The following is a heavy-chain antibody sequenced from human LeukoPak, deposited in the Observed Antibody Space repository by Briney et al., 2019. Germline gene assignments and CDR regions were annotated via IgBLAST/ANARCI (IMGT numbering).Heavy chain of an antibody. J-gene: IGHJ6*02. CDR3: AKSFELWVHYGMDV. Sequence: GGSLRLSCAASGFTFSSYAMSWVRQAPGKGLEWVSAISGSGGSTYYADSVKGRFTISGDNSKNTLYLQMNSLRAEDTAVYYCAKSFELWVHYGMDVWGQGTTVTVSS. D-gene: IGHD5-18*01. CDR2: ISGSGGST. CDR1: GFTFSSYA. V-gene: IGHV3-23*01.